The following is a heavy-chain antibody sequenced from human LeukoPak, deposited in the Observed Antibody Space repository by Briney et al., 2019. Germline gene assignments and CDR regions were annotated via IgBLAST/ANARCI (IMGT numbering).Heavy chain of an antibody. CDR3: ARVTGTTLYYYMDV. CDR1: GGSISSYY. Sequence: SETLSLICTVSGGSISSYYWSWIRQPAGKGLEWIGRIYTTGSTNYNPSLKSRVTMSVDTSKNQFSLKLSSVTAADTAVYYCARVTGTTLYYYMDVWAKGPRSPSP. V-gene: IGHV4-4*07. D-gene: IGHD1-7*01. J-gene: IGHJ6*03. CDR2: IYTTGST.